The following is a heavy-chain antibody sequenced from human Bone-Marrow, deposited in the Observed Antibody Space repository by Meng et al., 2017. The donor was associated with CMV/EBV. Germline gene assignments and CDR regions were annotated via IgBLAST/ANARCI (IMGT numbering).Heavy chain of an antibody. Sequence: GGSLRLSCAASGFTFSSYGMHWVRQAPGKGLEWVAVIWYDGSNKYYADSVKGRFTISRDNSKNTLYLQMNSLKAEDTAVYYCARAGGSRVTDYDYWGQGTLVTASS. D-gene: IGHD2-21*02. CDR3: ARAGGSRVTDYDY. CDR1: GFTFSSYG. V-gene: IGHV3-33*01. CDR2: IWYDGSNK. J-gene: IGHJ4*02.